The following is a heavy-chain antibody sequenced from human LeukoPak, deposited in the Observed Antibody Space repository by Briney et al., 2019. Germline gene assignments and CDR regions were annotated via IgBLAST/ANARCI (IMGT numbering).Heavy chain of an antibody. CDR3: ARGSSGVDY. Sequence: GGSLRLSCLASGFTFSDYYMSWIRQAPGKGLEWTSYIPRSGTSINYADSVRGRFTISRDNAKNSLYLQMNSLTTEDTAVYYCARGSSGVDYWGQGTLVTVSS. D-gene: IGHD6-19*01. CDR1: GFTFSDYY. J-gene: IGHJ4*02. V-gene: IGHV3-11*01. CDR2: IPRSGTSI.